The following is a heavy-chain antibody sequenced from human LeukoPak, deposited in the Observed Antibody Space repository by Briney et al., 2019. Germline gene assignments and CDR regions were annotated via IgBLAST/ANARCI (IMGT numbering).Heavy chain of an antibody. CDR1: GFTFSSYA. Sequence: GGSLRLSCAAAGFTFSSYAMSWVRQAPGKGLEWVSAISGSGGSTYYADSVKGRFTISRDNSKNTLYLQMNSLRAEDTAVYYCAKDLRKRLGELSPEDYWGQGTLVTVSS. CDR3: AKDLRKRLGELSPEDY. V-gene: IGHV3-23*01. D-gene: IGHD3-16*02. J-gene: IGHJ4*02. CDR2: ISGSGGST.